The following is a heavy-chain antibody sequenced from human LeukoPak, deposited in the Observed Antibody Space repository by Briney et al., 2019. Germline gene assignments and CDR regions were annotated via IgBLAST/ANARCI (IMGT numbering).Heavy chain of an antibody. CDR1: GFTVGNNY. Sequence: GGSLRLSCAASGFTVGNNYMNWVRQAPGKGLEWVSLIFSHGETSYADSVKGRFTISRDNSKNTPYLQMNGLRVEDTAVYYCARDPPAVSINTYAWGQGTLVTVSS. CDR3: ARDPPAVSINTYA. V-gene: IGHV3-66*01. CDR2: IFSHGET. J-gene: IGHJ4*02. D-gene: IGHD2-8*01.